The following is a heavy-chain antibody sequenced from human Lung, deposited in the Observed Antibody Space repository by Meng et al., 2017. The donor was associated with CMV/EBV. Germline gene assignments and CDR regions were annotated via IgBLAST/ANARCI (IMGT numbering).Heavy chain of an antibody. V-gene: IGHV4-34*01. D-gene: IGHD1-1*01. CDR2: ADHAGDT. CDR1: DEFITEYL. J-gene: IGHJ4*01. CDR3: ARGRVMSTGTSLYFDL. Sequence: SETLSLTCAVDDEFITEYLWNWIRQTPGKGLEWIGEADHAGDTNYNPSLKSRVGMTLDTSLRHFSLHLRSVTAADTATYYCARGRVMSTGTSLYFDLWGPGXLVTVSS.